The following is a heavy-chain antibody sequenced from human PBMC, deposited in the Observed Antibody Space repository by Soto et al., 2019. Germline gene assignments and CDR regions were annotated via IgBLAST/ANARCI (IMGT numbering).Heavy chain of an antibody. CDR2: IYNIGST. V-gene: IGHV4-59*01. J-gene: IGHJ4*02. D-gene: IGHD6-19*01. CDR3: AWENTGGWRFDY. Sequence: WTWIRQPPGKGLEWIGYIYNIGSTIYNPSLESRATMSVDTSKNQFSLKLTSVTTADTAVYFCAWENTGGWRFDYWGQGILVTVSS.